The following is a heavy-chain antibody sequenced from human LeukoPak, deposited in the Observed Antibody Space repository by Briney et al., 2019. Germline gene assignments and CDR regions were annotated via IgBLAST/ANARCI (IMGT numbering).Heavy chain of an antibody. V-gene: IGHV3-30*02. D-gene: IGHD3-3*01. CDR1: GVSFSSYG. Sequence: WGTLTLSCTVSGVSFSSYGMYWVRQAPGQGLGLAAFRRYDGIKKDYADSVKGRFTISRDDSKNTLYLQMQSLRAEATAVYHCAKTSLAGITIVGEDDDFDIWGQGTMVTVSS. J-gene: IGHJ3*02. CDR2: RRYDGIKK. CDR3: AKTSLAGITIVGEDDDFDI.